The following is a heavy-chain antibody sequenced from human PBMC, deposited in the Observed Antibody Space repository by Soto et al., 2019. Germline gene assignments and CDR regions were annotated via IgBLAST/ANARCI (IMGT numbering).Heavy chain of an antibody. CDR1: GFTFSSYS. CDR2: ISSSSSYR. Sequence: EVQLVESGGGLVKPGGSLRLSCAASGFTFSSYSMNWVRQAPGKGLEWVSSISSSSSYRYYADSVKGRFTISRDNAKNTLYLQINSLRAEDTAVYYCSRDLYSRSARYFDYWGQGTLVTVSS. V-gene: IGHV3-21*01. D-gene: IGHD6-6*01. CDR3: SRDLYSRSARYFDY. J-gene: IGHJ4*02.